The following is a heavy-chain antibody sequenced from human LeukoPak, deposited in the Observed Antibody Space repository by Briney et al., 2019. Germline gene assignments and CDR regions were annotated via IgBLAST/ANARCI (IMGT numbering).Heavy chain of an antibody. CDR2: IYYSGST. CDR1: GGSISSSSYY. D-gene: IGHD2-2*01. V-gene: IGHV4-39*01. CDR3: ARQLYCSSTSCYGYYYYYMDV. Sequence: SETLSLTCTVSGGSISSSSYYWGWIRPPPGKGLEWIGSIYYSGSTYYNPSLKSRVTISVDTSKNQSSLKLSSETAADTAVYYCARQLYCSSTSCYGYYYYYMDVWGKGTTVTISS. J-gene: IGHJ6*03.